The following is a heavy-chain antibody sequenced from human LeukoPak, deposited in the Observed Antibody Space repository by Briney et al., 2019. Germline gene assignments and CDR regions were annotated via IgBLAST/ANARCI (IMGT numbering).Heavy chain of an antibody. D-gene: IGHD2-2*01. Sequence: GGSLRLSCAASGFSFSSYGMHWVRQAPGKGLEWVAVISYDGNKEYYVDSVKGRFTISRDNSKNMSYLQMDSLRAEDTAVYHCARERATSTSTWSFDYWGQGTLVTVSS. J-gene: IGHJ4*02. V-gene: IGHV3-30*03. CDR1: GFSFSSYG. CDR2: ISYDGNKE. CDR3: ARERATSTSTWSFDY.